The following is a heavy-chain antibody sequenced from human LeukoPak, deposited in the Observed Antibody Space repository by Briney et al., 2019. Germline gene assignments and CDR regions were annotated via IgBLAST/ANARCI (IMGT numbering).Heavy chain of an antibody. J-gene: IGHJ5*02. V-gene: IGHV4-59*01. CDR2: IYNSGST. D-gene: IGHD5-12*01. Sequence: SETLSLTCTVSGGSISSYYWSWIRQPPGKGLEWIGNIYNSGSTHYNPFLKSRVTISVDTSKNHFSLKLTSVTAADTAVYYCARDWGRYSGYDYNWLDPWGQGTLVTVSS. CDR3: ARDWGRYSGYDYNWLDP. CDR1: GGSISSYY.